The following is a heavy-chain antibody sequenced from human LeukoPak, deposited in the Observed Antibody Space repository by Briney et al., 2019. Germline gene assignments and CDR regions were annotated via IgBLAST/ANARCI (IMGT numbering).Heavy chain of an antibody. CDR1: GGSISSSNW. CDR2: IYHSGST. V-gene: IGHV4-4*02. Sequence: TPSGTLSLTCAVSGGSISSSNWWSWVRQPPGKGLEWIGEIYHSGSTNYNPSLKSRVTISVDKSKNQFSLKLSSVTAADTAVYYCARESGTYDFWSGYYFYYFDYWGQGTLVTVSS. J-gene: IGHJ4*02. D-gene: IGHD3-3*01. CDR3: ARESGTYDFWSGYYFYYFDY.